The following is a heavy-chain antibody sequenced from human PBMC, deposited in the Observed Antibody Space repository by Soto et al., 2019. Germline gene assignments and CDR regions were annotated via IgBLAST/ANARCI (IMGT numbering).Heavy chain of an antibody. D-gene: IGHD3-3*01. Sequence: QAQLVQSGAEVRKPGASVKVSCKASGYTFTTYDINWVRQAPGQGLEWLGWMDPNSGSTGYAQNFLGRIPMTRNISRNTAHMELSSLQSEDTAVYYCARERKFDFWRKGLDVWGQGTTVTVSS. J-gene: IGHJ6*02. V-gene: IGHV1-8*01. CDR3: ARERKFDFWRKGLDV. CDR2: MDPNSGST. CDR1: GYTFTTYD.